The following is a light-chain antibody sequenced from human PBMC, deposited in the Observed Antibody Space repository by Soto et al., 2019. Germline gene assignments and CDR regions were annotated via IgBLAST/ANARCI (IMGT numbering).Light chain of an antibody. Sequence: DIQMTQSPSSLSASVGDRVTISCQASQDISKYLNWYQQHPGKAPRLLIYDASTLDAGVPSRFSGSRSGADFNFTIDSLQPEDIATYFCQQFDTLPPAFGQGTKLEIK. CDR1: QDISKY. V-gene: IGKV1-33*01. CDR3: QQFDTLPPA. J-gene: IGKJ2*01. CDR2: DAS.